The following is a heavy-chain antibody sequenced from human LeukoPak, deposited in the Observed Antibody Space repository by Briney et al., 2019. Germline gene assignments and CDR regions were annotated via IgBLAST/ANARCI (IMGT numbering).Heavy chain of an antibody. D-gene: IGHD2-15*01. V-gene: IGHV3-21*04. CDR1: GFTFSSYN. CDR2: ITSSSSYM. CDR3: AKDGVYCSGGSCYSPFDY. Sequence: GGSLRLSCAASGFTFSSYNMNWVRRTPGKGLEWVSSITSSSSYMFYADSVRGRFTISRDNSKNTLYLQMNSLRAEDTAVYYCAKDGVYCSGGSCYSPFDYWGQGTLVTVSS. J-gene: IGHJ4*02.